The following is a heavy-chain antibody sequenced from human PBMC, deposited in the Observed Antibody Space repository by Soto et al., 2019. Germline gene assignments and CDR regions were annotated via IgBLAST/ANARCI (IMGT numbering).Heavy chain of an antibody. V-gene: IGHV1-2*04. CDR1: GYTFTGYY. CDR3: ARSQGGGYYYYYGMDV. Sequence: SVKVSCKASGYTFTGYYMHWVRQAPGQEHAWMGWINPNSGGTNYAQKYQGWVTMTSDTSVSPAYMELSRLRSDDTAVYYCARSQGGGYYYYYGMDVWGQGTTVTVSS. D-gene: IGHD3-16*01. CDR2: INPNSGGT. J-gene: IGHJ6*02.